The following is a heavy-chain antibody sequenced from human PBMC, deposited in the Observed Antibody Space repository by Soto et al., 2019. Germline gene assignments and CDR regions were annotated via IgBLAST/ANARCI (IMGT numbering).Heavy chain of an antibody. Sequence: QVQLAESGGGVVQPGRSLRLSCVGSGFRFSDYGMHWVRQAPGKGLEWVAMVSFDGTYKYYADSVKGRFIISRDNSKNTLYLQMNSLRAEDTAVYYCAKDRMDGEYNSVYDFWGQGTLVTVSS. CDR3: AKDRMDGEYNSVYDF. CDR1: GFRFSDYG. J-gene: IGHJ4*02. V-gene: IGHV3-30*18. CDR2: VSFDGTYK. D-gene: IGHD4-17*01.